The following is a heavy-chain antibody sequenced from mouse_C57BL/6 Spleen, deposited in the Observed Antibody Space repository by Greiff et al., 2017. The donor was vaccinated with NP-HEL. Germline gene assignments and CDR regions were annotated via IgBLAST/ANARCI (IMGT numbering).Heavy chain of an antibody. CDR1: GYTFTSYW. CDR3: ARSEPYYAMDY. V-gene: IGHV1-50*01. J-gene: IGHJ4*01. Sequence: VQLQQPGAELVKPGASVKLSCKASGYTFTSYWMQWVKQRPGQGLEWIGEIDPSDSDTNYNQKFKGKATLTVDTSSSTAYMQLSSLTSEDSAVYYCARSEPYYAMDYWGQGTSVTVSS. CDR2: IDPSDSDT.